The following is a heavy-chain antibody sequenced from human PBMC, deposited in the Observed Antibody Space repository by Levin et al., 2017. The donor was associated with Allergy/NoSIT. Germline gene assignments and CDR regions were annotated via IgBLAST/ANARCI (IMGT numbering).Heavy chain of an antibody. Sequence: SQTLSLTCTVSGGSISSFYWSWIRQPPGKGLEWIGYIYYSGSTNYNPSLKSRVTISVDTSKNQFSLKLSSVTAADTAVYYCARHAGYCSSTSCYSDYYGMDVWGQGTTVTVSS. V-gene: IGHV4-59*08. CDR1: GGSISSFY. CDR3: ARHAGYCSSTSCYSDYYGMDV. D-gene: IGHD2-2*01. CDR2: IYYSGST. J-gene: IGHJ6*02.